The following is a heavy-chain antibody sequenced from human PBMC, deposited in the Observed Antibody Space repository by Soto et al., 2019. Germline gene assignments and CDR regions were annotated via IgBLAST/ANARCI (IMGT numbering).Heavy chain of an antibody. J-gene: IGHJ6*02. Sequence: PXGSLSLSCAASGFSFSDYYMSGIRQAPGKGLEWVSYISSSGSTIYYADSVKGRFTISRDNAKNSLYLQMNSLRAEDTAVYYCAGPNVVPAAYYYYGMDVWGQGTTVTVSS. CDR3: AGPNVVPAAYYYYGMDV. CDR1: GFSFSDYY. D-gene: IGHD2-2*01. V-gene: IGHV3-11*01. CDR2: ISSSGSTI.